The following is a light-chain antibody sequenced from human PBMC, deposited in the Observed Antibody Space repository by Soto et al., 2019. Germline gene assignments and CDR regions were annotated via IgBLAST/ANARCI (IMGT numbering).Light chain of an antibody. CDR1: SSNIGAGYD. CDR3: QSYDSSLSGLV. CDR2: GNS. V-gene: IGLV1-40*01. Sequence: QPVLTQPPSVSGAPGQRVTISCTGSSSNIGAGYDVHWYQQLPGTAPKLLIYGNSNRPSGVPDRFSGSKSGTSASLAITGLQAEDEADYYGQSYDSSLSGLVFGTGTKVTVL. J-gene: IGLJ1*01.